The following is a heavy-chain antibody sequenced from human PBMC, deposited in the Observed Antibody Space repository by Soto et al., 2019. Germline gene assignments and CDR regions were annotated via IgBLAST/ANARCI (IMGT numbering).Heavy chain of an antibody. CDR2: IGEDGGIS. CDR1: GFNFKDYW. J-gene: IGHJ3*01. CDR3: ARDLNYHWSGYYDAFDV. V-gene: IGHV3-7*01. Sequence: EVQLVESGGGLVQPGGSLRLSCAGSGFNFKDYWMTWVRQAPGKGLEWLANIGEDGGISNDGDSVKGRFTISRDNVKNSLDLQANSLRAEDTAVYYCARDLNYHWSGYYDAFDVWGQGTVVTVSS. D-gene: IGHD3-9*01.